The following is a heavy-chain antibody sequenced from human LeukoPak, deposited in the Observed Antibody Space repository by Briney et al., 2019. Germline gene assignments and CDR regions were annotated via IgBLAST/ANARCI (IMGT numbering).Heavy chain of an antibody. D-gene: IGHD2-2*01. J-gene: IGHJ4*02. V-gene: IGHV3-21*01. Sequence: GGSMRLSCAASGFTFSSYSMNWVRQAPGKGLEWVSSISSSSSYIYYADSVTGRFTISRDNAKNSLYLQMSSRRAEDTAVYYCASGVGAYQPHDYWGPGTLVTVSS. CDR1: GFTFSSYS. CDR3: ASGVGAYQPHDY. CDR2: ISSSSSYI.